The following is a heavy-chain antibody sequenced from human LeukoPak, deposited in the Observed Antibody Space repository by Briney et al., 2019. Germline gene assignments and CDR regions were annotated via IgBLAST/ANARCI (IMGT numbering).Heavy chain of an antibody. Sequence: PSETLSLTCAVSGGSISSGGYSWSWIRQPPGKGLEWIGYIYHSGSTYYNPSLKSRVTISVDRSKNQFSLKLSSVTAADTAVYYCASPQYTYGDPPRYWGQGTLVTVSS. D-gene: IGHD3-16*01. CDR1: GGSISSGGYS. J-gene: IGHJ4*02. V-gene: IGHV4-30-2*01. CDR3: ASPQYTYGDPPRY. CDR2: IYHSGST.